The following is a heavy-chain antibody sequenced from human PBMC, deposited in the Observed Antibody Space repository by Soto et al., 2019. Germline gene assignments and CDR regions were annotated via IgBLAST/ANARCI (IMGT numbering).Heavy chain of an antibody. CDR2: IIDSGAST. D-gene: IGHD2-2*01. V-gene: IGHV3-23*01. Sequence: GGSLRLSCAASGFTFSSCAMGWVRQAPGKGLEWVSDIIDSGASTYYADSVKGRFTISRDNAKNSLYLQMNSLRADDTAVYYCARFSTSCLWALDYWGQGALVTVSS. CDR1: GFTFSSCA. CDR3: ARFSTSCLWALDY. J-gene: IGHJ4*02.